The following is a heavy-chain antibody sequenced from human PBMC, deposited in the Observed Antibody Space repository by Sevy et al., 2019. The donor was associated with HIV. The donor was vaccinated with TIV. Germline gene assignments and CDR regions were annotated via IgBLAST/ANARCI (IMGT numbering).Heavy chain of an antibody. CDR1: GFTFSSYS. CDR2: ISSSSYI. CDR3: ARTPERLLWFGELLYYYMDV. Sequence: GGSLRLSCAASGFTFSSYSMNWVRQAPGKGLEWVSSISSSSYIYYADSVKGRFTISRDNAKNSLYLQMNSLRAEDTAVYYCARTPERLLWFGELLYYYMDVWGKGTTVTVSS. V-gene: IGHV3-21*01. J-gene: IGHJ6*03. D-gene: IGHD3-10*01.